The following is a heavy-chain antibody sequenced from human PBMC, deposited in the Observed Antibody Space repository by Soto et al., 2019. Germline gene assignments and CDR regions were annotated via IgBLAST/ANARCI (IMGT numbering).Heavy chain of an antibody. D-gene: IGHD3-22*01. Sequence: SETLSLTCTVSGGSISSGDYSWRWIRQPPGKGLEWIGSIYHTGNAYYNPSLKSRVTISVDTSKNQFSLKLTSVTAADAALYYCARDFFDSSDYTTKWFDPWGQGTLVTVSS. CDR2: IYHTGNA. J-gene: IGHJ5*02. CDR1: GGSISSGDYS. V-gene: IGHV4-30-2*03. CDR3: ARDFFDSSDYTTKWFDP.